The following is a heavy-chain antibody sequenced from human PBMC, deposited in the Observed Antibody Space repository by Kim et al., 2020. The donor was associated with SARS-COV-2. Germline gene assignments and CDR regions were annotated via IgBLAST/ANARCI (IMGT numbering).Heavy chain of an antibody. J-gene: IGHJ5*02. D-gene: IGHD3-10*01. V-gene: IGHV3-30*18. Sequence: GGSLRLSCAVSGFPFSYYAMHWVRQAPGKGLQWVAVISYDGTDKYYLDSVKGRFAISRDNSKKTLYLQMDSLRPADTALYYCAKGTSYYGSGSSPTQYNWFPPGGQGTLVTISS. CDR1: GFPFSYYA. CDR2: ISYDGTDK. CDR3: AKGTSYYGSGSSPTQYNWFPP.